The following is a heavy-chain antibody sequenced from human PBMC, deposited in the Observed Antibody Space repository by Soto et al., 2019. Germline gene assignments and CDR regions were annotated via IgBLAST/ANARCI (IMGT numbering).Heavy chain of an antibody. Sequence: ASVKVSCKASGGTFSSYAISWVRQAPGQGLEWMGGVIPILGIANYAQKFQGRVTITADKSTSPAYMELSSLRSEDTAVYYCASRILYCGGDCYAFDIWGQWTMVTVSS. CDR3: ASRILYCGGDCYAFDI. V-gene: IGHV1-69*10. CDR2: VIPILGIA. D-gene: IGHD2-21*02. CDR1: GGTFSSYA. J-gene: IGHJ3*02.